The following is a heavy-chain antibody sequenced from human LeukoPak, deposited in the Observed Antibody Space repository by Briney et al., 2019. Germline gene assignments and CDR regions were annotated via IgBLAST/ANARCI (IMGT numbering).Heavy chain of an antibody. CDR2: ISGSGGST. Sequence: GGSLRLSCVASGFTFSSYGMHWVRQAPGKGLEWVSAISGSGGSTFYADSVKGRFTISRDNSKNTLYLQMNSLRAEDTAIYYCAKGAYGDSYYYYGMDVWGQGTTVTVSS. V-gene: IGHV3-23*01. CDR3: AKGAYGDSYYYYGMDV. D-gene: IGHD4-17*01. J-gene: IGHJ6*02. CDR1: GFTFSSYG.